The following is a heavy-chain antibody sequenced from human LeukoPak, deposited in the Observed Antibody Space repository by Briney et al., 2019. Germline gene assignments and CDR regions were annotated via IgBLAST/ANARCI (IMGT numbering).Heavy chain of an antibody. D-gene: IGHD1-26*01. CDR2: ISWNSGSI. CDR3: ARGRLANSGVDY. J-gene: IGHJ4*02. Sequence: PGGSLRLSCAASGFTFDDYAMHWVRQAPGKGLEWVSGISWNSGSIGYADSVKGRFTISRDNAKNSLYLQMNSLRAEDTAVYYCARGRLANSGVDYWGQGTLVTVSS. CDR1: GFTFDDYA. V-gene: IGHV3-9*01.